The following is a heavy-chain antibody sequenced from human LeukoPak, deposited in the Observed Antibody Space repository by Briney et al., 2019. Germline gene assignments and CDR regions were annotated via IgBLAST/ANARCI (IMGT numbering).Heavy chain of an antibody. CDR1: GFTFSSYW. CDR2: ISSSSYI. D-gene: IGHD1-26*01. Sequence: GGSLRPSCTASGFTFSSYWMNWVRQAPGKGLEWVSSISSSSYIYYADSLKGRFTISRDNAKNSLYLQMNSLRAEDTAVYHCVGSRTYLSSAFDIWGQGTMVTVS. CDR3: VGSRTYLSSAFDI. J-gene: IGHJ3*02. V-gene: IGHV3-21*01.